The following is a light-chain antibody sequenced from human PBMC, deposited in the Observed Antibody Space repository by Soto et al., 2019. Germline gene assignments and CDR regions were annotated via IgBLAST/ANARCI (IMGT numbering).Light chain of an antibody. J-gene: IGKJ4*01. CDR3: QQCNSWPLT. V-gene: IGKV3-15*01. CDR1: QYINTR. Sequence: EIVMTQSPATLSVSPVERATLSCRASQYINTRLAWYQHRPGQAPRLLIYDASTRATGIPARFSGGGSGTDFTLTISSLESEDFAVYYCQQCNSWPLTFGGGTKVDIK. CDR2: DAS.